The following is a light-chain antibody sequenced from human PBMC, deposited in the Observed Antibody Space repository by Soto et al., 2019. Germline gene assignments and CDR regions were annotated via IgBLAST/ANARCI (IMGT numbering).Light chain of an antibody. V-gene: IGLV2-8*01. CDR2: EVT. CDR1: SSDVGGYNF. J-gene: IGLJ3*02. Sequence: QSALTQPPSASGSPGQSVTISCSGTSSDVGGYNFVSWYQEHPGKAPKLIIYEVTKRPSGVPDRFSGSKSGNTASLTVSGLQAEDEADYYCISHAGSNNLVFVGGTKLTVL. CDR3: ISHAGSNNLV.